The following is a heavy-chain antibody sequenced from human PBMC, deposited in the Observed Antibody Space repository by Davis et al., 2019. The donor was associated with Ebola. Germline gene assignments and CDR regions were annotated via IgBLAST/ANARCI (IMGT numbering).Heavy chain of an antibody. CDR1: GFTVSSNY. J-gene: IGHJ4*02. CDR3: ARVSGSLPGY. Sequence: GESLKISCAASGFTVSSNYMSWVRQAPGKGLEWVSVIYSGGSTYYADSLKGRFTISRDNSRNTLYLHMNSLRAEDTAVYYCARVSGSLPGYWGQGTLVTVSS. CDR2: IYSGGST. D-gene: IGHD3-10*01. V-gene: IGHV3-66*01.